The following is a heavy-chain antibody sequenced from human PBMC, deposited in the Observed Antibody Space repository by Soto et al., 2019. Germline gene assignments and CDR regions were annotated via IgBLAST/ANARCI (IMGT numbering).Heavy chain of an antibody. V-gene: IGHV2-5*02. CDR2: IYWDDDK. Sequence: QITLKESGPTLVKPTQTLTLTCTFSGFSLSTSGVGVGWIRQPPGKALEWLALIYWDDDKRYSPSLKSRLTIXXDXXXXXXXXXXXXXXXXXXXXXXXXXXXXXXXXXXXXXGQGTLVTVSS. J-gene: IGHJ4*02. CDR1: GFSLSTSGVG. CDR3: XXXXXXXXXXXXX.